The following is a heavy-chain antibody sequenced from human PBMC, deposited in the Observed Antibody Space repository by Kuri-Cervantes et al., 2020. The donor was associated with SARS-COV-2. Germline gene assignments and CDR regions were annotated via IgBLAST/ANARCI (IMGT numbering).Heavy chain of an antibody. Sequence: GSLRLSCTVSGGSISSSSYYWGWIRQPPGKGLEWIGSIYYSGSTYYNPSLKSRVTISLDTSKNQFSLKLSSVTAADTAVYYCAVYSSSPYYYYMDVWGKGTTVTVSS. CDR3: AVYSSSPYYYYMDV. V-gene: IGHV4-39*07. J-gene: IGHJ6*03. CDR1: GGSISSSSYY. D-gene: IGHD6-13*01. CDR2: IYYSGST.